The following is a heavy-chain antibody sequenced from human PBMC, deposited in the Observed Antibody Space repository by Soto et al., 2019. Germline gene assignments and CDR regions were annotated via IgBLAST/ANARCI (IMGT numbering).Heavy chain of an antibody. V-gene: IGHV4-34*01. CDR2: INHSGST. J-gene: IGHJ4*02. CDR3: ARDSSSRSIDY. Sequence: QVQLQQWGAGLLKPSETLSLTCAVYGGSFSGYYWSWIRQPPGKGLEWIGEINHSGSTNYNPSLKSRVTISVDTSKNQFSLKLSSVTAVDTAVYYCARDSSSRSIDYWGQGTLVTVSS. D-gene: IGHD6-6*01. CDR1: GGSFSGYY.